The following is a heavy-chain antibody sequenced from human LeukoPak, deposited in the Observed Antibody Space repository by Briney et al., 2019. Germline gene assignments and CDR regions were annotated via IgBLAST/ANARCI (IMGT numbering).Heavy chain of an antibody. V-gene: IGHV4-30-2*01. CDR1: GGSISSGGYY. J-gene: IGHJ4*02. D-gene: IGHD1-26*01. CDR2: IYHSGST. CDR3: ARDGGSYYFDY. Sequence: PSQTLSLTCTVSGGSISSGGYYWSWIRQPPGKGLEWIGYIYHSGSTYYNPSLKSRVTISVDRSKNQFSLKLSSVTAADTAVSYCARDGGSYYFDYWGQGTLVTVSS.